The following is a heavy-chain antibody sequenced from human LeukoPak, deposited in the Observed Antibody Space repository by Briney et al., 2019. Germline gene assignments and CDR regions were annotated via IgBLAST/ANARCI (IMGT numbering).Heavy chain of an antibody. Sequence: AASVKVSCKASGYTFTSYYMHWVRQAPGQGLEWMGIINPSGGSTSYAQKLQGRVTMTRDTSTSTVYMELSSRRSEDTAVYYCARLSSGWRDYWGQGTLVTVSS. J-gene: IGHJ4*02. CDR1: GYTFTSYY. CDR2: INPSGGST. V-gene: IGHV1-46*01. CDR3: ARLSSGWRDY. D-gene: IGHD6-19*01.